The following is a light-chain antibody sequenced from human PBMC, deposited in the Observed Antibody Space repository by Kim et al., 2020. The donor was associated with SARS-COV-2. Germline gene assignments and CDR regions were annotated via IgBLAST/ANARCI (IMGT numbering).Light chain of an antibody. CDR2: LNSDGSH. V-gene: IGLV4-69*01. CDR1: SGNSSYA. Sequence: AAVKLTSALSSGNSSYAIAGHQQQPEKGPRYLMKLNSDGSHSKGDGIPDRFSGSSSGAESYRTISSIQSEDEADYYCQTWGTGIRVFGGGTQLTVL. CDR3: QTWGTGIRV. J-gene: IGLJ3*02.